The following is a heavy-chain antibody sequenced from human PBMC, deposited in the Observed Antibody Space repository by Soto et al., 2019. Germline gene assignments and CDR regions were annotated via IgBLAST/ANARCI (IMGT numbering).Heavy chain of an antibody. D-gene: IGHD3-22*01. V-gene: IGHV4-59*01. CDR2: IYYSGST. Sequence: LVKPSETLSLTCTVSGGSISSYYWSWIRQPPGKGLEWIGYIYYSGSTNYNPSLKSRVTISVDTSKNQFSLRLSSVTAADTAVYYCASDSSGYYYFDYWGQGTLVTVSS. CDR3: ASDSSGYYYFDY. CDR1: GGSISSYY. J-gene: IGHJ4*02.